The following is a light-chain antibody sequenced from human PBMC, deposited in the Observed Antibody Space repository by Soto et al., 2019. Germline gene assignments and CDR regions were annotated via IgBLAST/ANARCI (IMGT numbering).Light chain of an antibody. J-gene: IGKJ1*01. CDR3: QQYESYRT. V-gene: IGKV1-5*03. CDR2: EAS. CDR1: QSIGRW. Sequence: DIQMTQSPSTLSAYVGDRVTITCLASQSIGRWLAWYQQKPGKAPKLLIYEASSLESGVSSRFRGSGSGTEFTLTITSLQPDDFATYYCQQYESYRTFGPGTKVEIK.